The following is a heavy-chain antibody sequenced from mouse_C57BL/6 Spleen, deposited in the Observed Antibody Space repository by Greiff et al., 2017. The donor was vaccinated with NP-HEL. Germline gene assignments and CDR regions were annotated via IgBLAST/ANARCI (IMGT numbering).Heavy chain of an antibody. V-gene: IGHV5-17*01. CDR2: ISSGSSTI. CDR1: GFTFSDYG. CDR3: ARLNDGYSAWFAY. J-gene: IGHJ3*01. D-gene: IGHD2-3*01. Sequence: EVQLVESGGGLVKPGGSLKLSCAASGFTFSDYGMHWVRQAPEKGLEWVAYISSGSSTIYYADTVKGRFTISRDNAKNTLFLQMTSWRSEDTAMYYCARLNDGYSAWFAYWGQGTLVTVSA.